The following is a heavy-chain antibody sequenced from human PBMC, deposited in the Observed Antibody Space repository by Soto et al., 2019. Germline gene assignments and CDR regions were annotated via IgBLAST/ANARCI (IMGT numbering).Heavy chain of an antibody. J-gene: IGHJ6*02. D-gene: IGHD3-3*01. V-gene: IGHV3-23*01. CDR2: LSVSGGST. CDR1: GFTFSSYA. Sequence: EVQLLESGGGLVQPGGSLRLSCAASGFTFSSYAMSWVRQAPGKGLEWVSALSVSGGSTYYADSVKGRFTISRDNSKNTLYLQMNILRAEDTAVYYCAKDGVLYYDFWSGPHAGYYDGMYVWGQGTTVTVSS. CDR3: AKDGVLYYDFWSGPHAGYYDGMYV.